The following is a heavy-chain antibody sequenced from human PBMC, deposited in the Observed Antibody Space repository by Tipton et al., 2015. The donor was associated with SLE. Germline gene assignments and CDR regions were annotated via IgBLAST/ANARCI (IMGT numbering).Heavy chain of an antibody. CDR3: AIGSLLLWFGELPDY. V-gene: IGHV1-18*03. CDR1: GGTFPNYA. CDR2: ISAYNGNT. J-gene: IGHJ4*02. D-gene: IGHD3-10*01. Sequence: QSGAEVKKPGSSVKVSCKTSGGTFPNYAISWVRQAPGQGLEWMGWISAYNGNTNYAQKLQGRVTMTTDTSTSTAYMELRSLRSDDMAVYYCAIGSLLLWFGELPDYWGQGTLVTVSS.